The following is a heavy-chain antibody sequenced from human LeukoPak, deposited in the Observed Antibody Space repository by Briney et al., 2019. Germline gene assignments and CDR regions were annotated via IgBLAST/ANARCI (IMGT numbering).Heavy chain of an antibody. J-gene: IGHJ4*02. V-gene: IGHV3-21*01. CDR2: ISSSSSNI. D-gene: IGHD6-6*01. Sequence: KTGGSLRLSCAASGFTFSSYSMSWVRQAPGKGLEWVSSISSSSSNIYYADSVKGRFTISRDNAKNSLYLQMNSLRAEDTAVYYCARAARISYFDYWGQGTLVTVSS. CDR3: ARAARISYFDY. CDR1: GFTFSSYS.